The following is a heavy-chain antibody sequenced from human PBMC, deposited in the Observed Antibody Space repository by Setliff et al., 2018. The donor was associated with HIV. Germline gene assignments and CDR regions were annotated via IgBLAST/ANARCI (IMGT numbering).Heavy chain of an antibody. CDR2: ISHDAVKT. CDR1: GFDFSGYS. J-gene: IGHJ4*02. CDR3: AADSGLDYWSGRGFDY. V-gene: IGHV3-30*04. D-gene: IGHD3-3*01. Sequence: GSLRLSCVASGFDFSGYSMPWVRQAPGKGPEWVAAISHDAVKTYYADAVRGRFIISRDNSKNTVYLQMNSLRDEDTAMYYCAADSGLDYWSGRGFDYWGQGTLVTVSS.